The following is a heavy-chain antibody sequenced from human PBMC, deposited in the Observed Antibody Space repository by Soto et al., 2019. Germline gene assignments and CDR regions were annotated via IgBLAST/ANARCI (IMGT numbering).Heavy chain of an antibody. CDR2: IYYSGST. J-gene: IGHJ6*02. CDR3: ARDSSRQGYYNYGMDV. V-gene: IGHV4-31*03. Sequence: SETLSLTCTVSGGSISSGCYYWSWIRQHPGKGLEWIGYIYYSGSTYYNPSLKSRVTISVDTSKNQFSLKLSSVTAADTAVYYWARDSSRQGYYNYGMDVWGQGTTVNVSS. D-gene: IGHD6-25*01. CDR1: GGSISSGCYY.